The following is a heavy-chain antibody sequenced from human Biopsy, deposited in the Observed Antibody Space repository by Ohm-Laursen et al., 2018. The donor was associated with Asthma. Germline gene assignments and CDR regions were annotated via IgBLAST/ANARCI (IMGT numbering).Heavy chain of an antibody. J-gene: IGHJ4*02. Sequence: SLRLSCSASGFMFSDYVFHWVRQAPGKGLEWVSGISWNSATIGYADSAEGRFTISRDNAKNSVFLHMDSLRPEDTAFYYCAKVRSDWVITESFDYWGQGVLVTVSS. CDR1: GFMFSDYV. V-gene: IGHV3-9*01. D-gene: IGHD3-22*01. CDR3: AKVRSDWVITESFDY. CDR2: ISWNSATI.